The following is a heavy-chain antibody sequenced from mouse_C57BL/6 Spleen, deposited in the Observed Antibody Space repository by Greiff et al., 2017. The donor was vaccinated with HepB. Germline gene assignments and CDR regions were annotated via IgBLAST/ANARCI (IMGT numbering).Heavy chain of an antibody. J-gene: IGHJ1*03. V-gene: IGHV1-55*01. Sequence: QVQLQQSGAELVKPGASVQMSCKASGYTFTSYWITWVKQRPGQGLEWIGDIYPGSGSTNYNEKFKSKATLTVDTSSSTAYMQLRSMTSEDSAVYYCARSLRYFDVWGTGTTVTFSS. D-gene: IGHD1-3*01. CDR3: ARSLRYFDV. CDR2: IYPGSGST. CDR1: GYTFTSYW.